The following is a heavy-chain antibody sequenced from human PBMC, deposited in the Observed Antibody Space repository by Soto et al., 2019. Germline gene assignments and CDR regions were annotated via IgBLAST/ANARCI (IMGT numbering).Heavy chain of an antibody. CDR1: GFTFSSYG. CDR2: LWYDGSNK. V-gene: IGHV3-33*01. Sequence: VQLVESGGGVVQPGRSLRLSCAASGFTFSSYGMHWVRQAPGKGLEWVAVLWYDGSNKYYADSVKGRFTISRDNSKNTLYLQMNSLRAEDTAVYYCARAPDYYGSGSYLPSFDYWGQGTLVTVSS. J-gene: IGHJ4*02. D-gene: IGHD3-10*01. CDR3: ARAPDYYGSGSYLPSFDY.